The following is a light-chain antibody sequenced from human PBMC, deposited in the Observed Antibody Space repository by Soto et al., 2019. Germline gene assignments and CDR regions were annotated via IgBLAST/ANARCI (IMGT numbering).Light chain of an antibody. V-gene: IGKV3-11*01. CDR3: QQRAKWFT. CDR1: QSIGRY. Sequence: EIVLTQSPATLSLSPGERVTLSCRASQSIGRYLAWYQHKPGQAPRLLIYDASNRATGIPARFSGSGSGTDFNLTISSLEPEDFADYYCQQRAKWFTFGGGTKVEIK. J-gene: IGKJ4*01. CDR2: DAS.